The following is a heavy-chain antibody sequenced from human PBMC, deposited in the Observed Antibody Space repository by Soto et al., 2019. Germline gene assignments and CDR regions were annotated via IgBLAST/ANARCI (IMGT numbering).Heavy chain of an antibody. CDR3: AKSDGYNYFDY. CDR2: ISYDGSNK. V-gene: IGHV3-30*18. CDR1: GFTFSSYG. J-gene: IGHJ4*02. D-gene: IGHD5-12*01. Sequence: QVQLVESGGGVVQPGRSLRLSCAASGFTFSSYGMHSVRQAPGKGLEWVAVISYDGSNKYYADSVKGRFTISRDNSKNTLYLQMNSLRAEDTAVYYCAKSDGYNYFDYWGQETLVTVSS.